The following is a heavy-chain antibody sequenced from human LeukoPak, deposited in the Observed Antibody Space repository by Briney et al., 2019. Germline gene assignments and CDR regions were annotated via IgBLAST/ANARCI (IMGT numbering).Heavy chain of an antibody. D-gene: IGHD6-13*01. J-gene: IGHJ5*02. CDR2: IYYSGST. V-gene: IGHV4-39*07. CDR1: GGSISSSSYY. CDR3: ARGLEQQLFYWFDP. Sequence: SETLSLTCTVSGGSISSSSYYWGWIRQPPGKGLEWIGSIYYSGSTYYNPSLKSRVTISVDTSKNQFSLKLSSVTAADTAVYYRARGLEQQLFYWFDPWGQGTLVTVSS.